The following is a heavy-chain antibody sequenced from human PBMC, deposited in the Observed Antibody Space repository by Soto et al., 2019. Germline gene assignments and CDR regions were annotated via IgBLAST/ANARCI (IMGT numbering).Heavy chain of an antibody. V-gene: IGHV3-11*01. CDR1: GFTFSDYY. CDR3: ARDTPVSGYYYYYGMDC. J-gene: IGHJ6*02. CDR2: ISTSGSTI. Sequence: QVQLVESGGGLVKPGGSLRLSCAASGFTFSDYYMSWIRQAPGKGLECISYISTSGSTIYYADSVKGRFTISRDNAKNSLYLQMNSLRAEDTAVYYCARDTPVSGYYYYYGMDCWGQGTTVTVSS.